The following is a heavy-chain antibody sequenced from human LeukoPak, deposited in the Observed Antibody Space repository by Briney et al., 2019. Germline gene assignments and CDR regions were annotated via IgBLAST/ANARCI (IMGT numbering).Heavy chain of an antibody. V-gene: IGHV3-74*01. J-gene: IGHJ5*01. D-gene: IGHD6-19*01. CDR3: AREFRSGYNSRWFDY. CDR2: INNDGRST. CDR1: GFTFSSYW. Sequence: GGSLRLSCAASGFTFSSYWMHWVRQAPGKGLVGVSRINNDGRSTNYADSVKGRFTISRDNAKNTLYLQMNSLRAEDTAVYYCAREFRSGYNSRWFDYWGQGTLVTVSS.